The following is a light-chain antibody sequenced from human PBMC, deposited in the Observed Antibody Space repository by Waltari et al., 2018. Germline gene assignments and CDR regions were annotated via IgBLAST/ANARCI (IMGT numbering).Light chain of an antibody. V-gene: IGKV1-5*03. CDR1: QSISTW. CDR3: QQYNTVSIT. CDR2: KAS. Sequence: DIQMTQSPSTLSASVGDRVTITCRASQSISTWFAWYQQKPGKAPKLLIFKASRLESGVPSRFSGRGSGTEFTLTINILQPADFATYYCQQYNTVSITFGHGTRLEIK. J-gene: IGKJ5*01.